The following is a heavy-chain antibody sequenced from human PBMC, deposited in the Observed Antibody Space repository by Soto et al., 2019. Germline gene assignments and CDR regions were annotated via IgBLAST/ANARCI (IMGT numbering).Heavy chain of an antibody. CDR2: IWHDGSKK. CDR3: SRDWWYRDCYSMTCTTLDY. Sequence: QVQLVESGGGVVQSGRSLRLSCAASGFTFSTYGIHWVRLAPGKGLVWVAVIWHDGSKKYYADSVKGRFTVSRDSSKNTVYRPINSLRVEDTAVYYCSRDWWYRDCYSMTCTTLDYWGQGTRVTVSS. CDR1: GFTFSTYG. V-gene: IGHV3-33*01. D-gene: IGHD2-15*01. J-gene: IGHJ4*02.